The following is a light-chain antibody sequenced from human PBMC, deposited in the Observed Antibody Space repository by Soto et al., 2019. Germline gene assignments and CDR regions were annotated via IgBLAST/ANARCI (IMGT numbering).Light chain of an antibody. CDR3: SSDTSTNTWV. CDR1: SSDVGGYNY. CDR2: DVS. V-gene: IGLV2-14*01. J-gene: IGLJ3*02. Sequence: QSALTQAASVSGSPGQSITISCTGNSSDVGGYNYVSWYQQHSGKAPKLIIYDVSNRPSGVSDRFAGSKSGNTASLTISGLQAEDGADYYCSSDTSTNTWVFGGGTKLTVL.